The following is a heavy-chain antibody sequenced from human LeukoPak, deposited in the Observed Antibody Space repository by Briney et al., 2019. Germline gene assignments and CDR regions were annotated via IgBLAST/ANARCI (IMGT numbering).Heavy chain of an antibody. V-gene: IGHV1-2*02. CDR2: INPNSGGT. J-gene: IGHJ3*02. CDR1: GYTFTGYY. Sequence: ASVKVSCKASGYTFTGYYMHWVRQAPGQGLEWMGWINPNSGGTSYSQKFQGGVTMTRDTSISTAYMDLSKLRSDDTAVYYCARREDYGDYASRGWDAFDIWGQGTMVTVSS. D-gene: IGHD4-17*01. CDR3: ARREDYGDYASRGWDAFDI.